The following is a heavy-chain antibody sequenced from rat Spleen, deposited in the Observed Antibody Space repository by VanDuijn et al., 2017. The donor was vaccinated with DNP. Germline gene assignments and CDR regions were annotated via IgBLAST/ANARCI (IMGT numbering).Heavy chain of an antibody. D-gene: IGHD4-3*01. CDR1: GFSFSNYG. V-gene: IGHV5-27*01. Sequence: EVQLVESGGGLVQPGRSLKLSCAASGFSFSNYGMAWVRQAPTKGLEWVATISTSGGSTYYRDSVKGRFTISRDNVKTILYLQMNSLKSEDTATYFCTRGGSYFGDWFAYWGQGTLVTVSS. CDR2: ISTSGGST. CDR3: TRGGSYFGDWFAY. J-gene: IGHJ3*01.